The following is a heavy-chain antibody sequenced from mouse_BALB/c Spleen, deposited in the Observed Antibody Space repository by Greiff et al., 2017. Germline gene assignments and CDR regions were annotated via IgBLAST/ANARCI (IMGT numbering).Heavy chain of an antibody. J-gene: IGHJ4*01. CDR1: GFTFSSYA. Sequence: EVKVVESGGGLVKPGGSLKLSCAASGFTFSSYAMSWVRQTPEKRLEWVASISSGGITYYPDSVKGRFTISRDNARNILYLQMSSLRSEDTAMYYCARGGGNHGDYWGQGTSVTVSS. D-gene: IGHD2-1*01. V-gene: IGHV5-6-5*01. CDR3: ARGGGNHGDY. CDR2: ISSGGIT.